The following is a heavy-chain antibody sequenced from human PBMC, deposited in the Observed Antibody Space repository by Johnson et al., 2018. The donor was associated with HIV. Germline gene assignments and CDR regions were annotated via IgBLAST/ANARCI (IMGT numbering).Heavy chain of an antibody. Sequence: VQLVESGGGLVQSGGSLRLSCVVSGFSFSSYWMSWVRQAPGKGLEWVSVIYSGGSTSYADSVKRRFTISRDNARNTVYLQMNSLRAEDTAVYYCARKGPTSGRADAFDLWGQGTMVTVSS. CDR3: ARKGPTSGRADAFDL. J-gene: IGHJ3*01. V-gene: IGHV3-66*02. CDR2: IYSGGST. CDR1: GFSFSSYW.